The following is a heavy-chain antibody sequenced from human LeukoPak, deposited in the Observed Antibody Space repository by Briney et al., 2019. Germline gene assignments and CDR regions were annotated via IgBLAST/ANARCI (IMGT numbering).Heavy chain of an antibody. J-gene: IGHJ5*02. CDR1: GFTFSNHA. CDR3: AKCVTGWPNWFDP. V-gene: IGHV3-23*01. CDR2: IRTSGDNT. D-gene: IGHD6-19*01. Sequence: PGGSLRLSCAASGFTFSNHAMSWVRQAPGKGLEWVSTIRTSGDNTYYADSVKGRFTISRDNSKNTLYLQMISLRAEDTALYYCAKCVTGWPNWFDPWGQGTLVTVSS.